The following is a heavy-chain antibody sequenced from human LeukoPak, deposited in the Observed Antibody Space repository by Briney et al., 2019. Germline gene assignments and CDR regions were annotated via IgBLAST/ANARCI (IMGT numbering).Heavy chain of an antibody. CDR1: GYTLSNHA. J-gene: IGHJ3*01. D-gene: IGHD6-19*01. Sequence: GASVKVSCRGSGYTLSNHAFSWVRQAPGQGLEWMGWISAYNGNTNYAQKLQGRVTMTTNTSTSTAYMELRSLRSDDTAVYYCARDSVAVAGHDAFDVWGQGTMVTVSS. V-gene: IGHV1-18*01. CDR3: ARDSVAVAGHDAFDV. CDR2: ISAYNGNT.